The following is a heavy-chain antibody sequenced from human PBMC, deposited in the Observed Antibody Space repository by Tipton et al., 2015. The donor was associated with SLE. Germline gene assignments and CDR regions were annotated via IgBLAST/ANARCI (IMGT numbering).Heavy chain of an antibody. J-gene: IGHJ3*02. CDR2: IKQDGSEK. CDR1: GFTLSSYW. D-gene: IGHD1-7*01. CDR3: ARGRTWNFDAFDI. Sequence: SLRLSCAASGFTLSSYWMSWVRQAPGKGLEWVANIKQDGSEKYYEDSVKGRFTTSRDNAKNSLYLQMNSLRAGDTAVYYCARGRTWNFDAFDIWGQGTMVTVSS. V-gene: IGHV3-7*01.